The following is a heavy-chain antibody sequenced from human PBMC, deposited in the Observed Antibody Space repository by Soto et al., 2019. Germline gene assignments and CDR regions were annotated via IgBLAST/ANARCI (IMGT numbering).Heavy chain of an antibody. CDR3: AKTTGSSWYPFDY. V-gene: IGHV3-23*01. CDR1: GFTFSRYA. Sequence: PGGSLRLSCAASGFTFSRYAMSWVRQAPGKGLEWVSGISGSGGTTYYAGSVKGRFTTSRDNSKNTVSLQMNSLRAEDTAVYYCAKTTGSSWYPFDYWGQGTLVTVSS. D-gene: IGHD6-13*01. J-gene: IGHJ4*02. CDR2: ISGSGGTT.